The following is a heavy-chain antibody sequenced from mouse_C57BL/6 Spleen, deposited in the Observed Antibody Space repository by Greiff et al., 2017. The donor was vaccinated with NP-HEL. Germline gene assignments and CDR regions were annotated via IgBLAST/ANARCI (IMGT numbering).Heavy chain of an antibody. V-gene: IGHV1-76*01. CDR3: ARRYFDY. Sequence: VQLQQSGAELVRPGASVKLSCKASGYTFTDYYINWVKQRPGQGLEWIARLYPGSGNTYYNEKFKGKATMTAEKSSSTAYVQLSSLTSEDSDVYFRARRYFDYWGQGTTLTVSA. CDR1: GYTFTDYY. CDR2: LYPGSGNT. J-gene: IGHJ2*01.